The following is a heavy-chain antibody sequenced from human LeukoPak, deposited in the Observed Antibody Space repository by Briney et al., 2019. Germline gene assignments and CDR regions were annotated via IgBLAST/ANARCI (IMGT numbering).Heavy chain of an antibody. CDR1: GFTFSSYG. D-gene: IGHD3-3*01. V-gene: IGHV3-30*18. CDR2: ISYDGSNK. J-gene: IGHJ4*02. CDR3: AKKGDDGYDFWSGGTGDLYYFDY. Sequence: PGGSLRLSCAASGFTFSSYGMHWVRQAPGKGLEWVAVISYDGSNKYYADSVKGRFTISRDNSKNTLYLQMNSLRAEDTAVYYCAKKGDDGYDFWSGGTGDLYYFDYWGQGTLVTVSS.